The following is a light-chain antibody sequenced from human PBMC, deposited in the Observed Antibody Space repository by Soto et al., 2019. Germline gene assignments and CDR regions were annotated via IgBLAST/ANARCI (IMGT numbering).Light chain of an antibody. CDR1: QSVSTN. J-gene: IGKJ1*01. CDR2: GAS. CDR3: QQYNNWWT. V-gene: IGKV3-15*01. Sequence: EIVMTQSPATLSVSPGERATLSCRASQSVSTNLAWYQQKPGQAPRLLIYGASTRATGIPARFSGSGSGTEFTLSISSLQSEDFGVYYCQQYNNWWTFGQGTKVEIK.